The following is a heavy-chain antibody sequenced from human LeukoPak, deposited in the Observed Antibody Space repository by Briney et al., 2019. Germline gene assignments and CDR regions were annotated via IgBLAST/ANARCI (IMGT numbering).Heavy chain of an antibody. J-gene: IGHJ6*03. CDR1: GYTFTSYD. CDR3: ARGPGYSYGFYYYYYMDV. Sequence: SVKVSCKASGYTFTSYDINWVRQATGQGLEWMGWMNPNSGNTGYAQKFQGRVTITRNTSISTAYMELSSLRSEDTAVYYCARGPGYSYGFYYYYYMDVWGKGTTVTVSS. D-gene: IGHD5-18*01. V-gene: IGHV1-8*03. CDR2: MNPNSGNT.